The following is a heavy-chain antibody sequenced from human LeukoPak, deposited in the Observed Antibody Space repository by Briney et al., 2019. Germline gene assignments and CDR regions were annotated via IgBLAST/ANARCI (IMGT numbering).Heavy chain of an antibody. CDR3: ARVKTTVTTNYYYYYMDV. J-gene: IGHJ6*03. CDR2: INPNSGGT. Sequence: ASVKVSCKASGYTFTGYYMHWVRQAPGQGLEWTGWINPNSGGTNYAQKFQGRVTMTRDTSISTAYMELSRLRSDDTAVYYRARVKTTVTTNYYYYYMDVWGKGTTVTVSS. CDR1: GYTFTGYY. V-gene: IGHV1-2*02. D-gene: IGHD4-17*01.